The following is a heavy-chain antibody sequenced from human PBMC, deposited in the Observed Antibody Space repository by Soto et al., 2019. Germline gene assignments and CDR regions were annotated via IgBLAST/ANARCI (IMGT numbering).Heavy chain of an antibody. D-gene: IGHD2-15*01. V-gene: IGHV4-59*01. J-gene: IGHJ3*02. CDR1: GGSISSYY. CDR2: IHYSGST. CDR3: ARGYCSGSSCYRDVFDI. Sequence: SETLSLTCSVSGGSISSYYWSWIRQPPGKGLEWIGYIHYSGSTNYNPSLKSRVTISVDTSKNQFSLKLSSVTAADTAVYYCARGYCSGSSCYRDVFDIWGQGTMDTVSS.